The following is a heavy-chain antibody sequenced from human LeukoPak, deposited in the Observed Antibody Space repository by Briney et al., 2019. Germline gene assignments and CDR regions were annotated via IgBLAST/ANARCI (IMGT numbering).Heavy chain of an antibody. J-gene: IGHJ5*02. D-gene: IGHD2-15*01. CDR2: IYYSGST. Sequence: SETLSLTCTVSGGSISSYYWSWIRQPLGKGLEWIGYIYYSGSTTYNPSLKSRVTISVDTSKNQFSLKLSSVTAADTAVYYCARTSSGGSYFRPWGQGTLVTVSS. CDR3: ARTSSGGSYFRP. V-gene: IGHV4-59*01. CDR1: GGSISSYY.